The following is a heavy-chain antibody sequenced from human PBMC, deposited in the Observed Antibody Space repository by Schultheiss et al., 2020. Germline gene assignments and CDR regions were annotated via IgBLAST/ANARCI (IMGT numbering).Heavy chain of an antibody. CDR2: IYSGGST. V-gene: IGHV3-66*02. CDR3: ARDPRLREGYFDL. D-gene: IGHD2-21*02. Sequence: GGSLRLSCAASGFTVSSNYMSWVRQAPGKGLEWVSVIYSGGSTYYADSVKGRFTASSDNSKRTLYLQMSSLSLEDTAVYYCARDPRLREGYFDLWGRGTLVTLSS. J-gene: IGHJ2*01. CDR1: GFTVSSNY.